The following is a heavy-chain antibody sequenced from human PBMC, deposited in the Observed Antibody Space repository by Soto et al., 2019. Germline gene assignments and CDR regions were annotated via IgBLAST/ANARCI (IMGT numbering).Heavy chain of an antibody. V-gene: IGHV6-1*01. Sequence: SQTLSLTCAISGDSVSSNSAAWNWIRLSPSRGLEWLARTYYRSRWYNDYAVSVRSRITVNPDTSKNQFSLQLTSVTPEDTAVYYCTGTTSHQWYYMDVWGKGTTVTVSS. D-gene: IGHD1-7*01. CDR2: TYYRSRWYN. CDR1: GDSVSSNSAA. CDR3: TGTTSHQWYYMDV. J-gene: IGHJ6*03.